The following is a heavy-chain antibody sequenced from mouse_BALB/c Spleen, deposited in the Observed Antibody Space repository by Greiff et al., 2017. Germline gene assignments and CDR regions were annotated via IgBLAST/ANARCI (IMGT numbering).Heavy chain of an antibody. J-gene: IGHJ4*01. V-gene: IGHV1-15*01. Sequence: VQLQQSGAELVRPGASVTLSCKASGYTFTDYEMHWVKQTPVHGLEWIGAIDPETGGTAYNQKFKGKATLTADKSSSTAYMELRSLTSEDSAVYYCTSYDYGGYYAMDYWGQGTSVTVSS. CDR1: GYTFTDYE. CDR2: IDPETGGT. D-gene: IGHD2-4*01. CDR3: TSYDYGGYYAMDY.